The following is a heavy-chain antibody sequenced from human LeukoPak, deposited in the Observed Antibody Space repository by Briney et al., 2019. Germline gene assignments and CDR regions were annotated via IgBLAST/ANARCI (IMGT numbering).Heavy chain of an antibody. V-gene: IGHV3-15*01. CDR1: GFTFSNAW. J-gene: IGHJ4*02. CDR3: TTVLLGYCNPTGCYFDY. D-gene: IGHD2-15*01. Sequence: GGSLRLSCAASGFTFSNAWMSWVRQAPGKGLEWVGRIKSKTDGGTTDYAAPVKGRFTISRDDSKNTLYLQMNSLKTEDTAVYYCTTVLLGYCNPTGCYFDYWGQGTLVTVSS. CDR2: IKSKTDGGTT.